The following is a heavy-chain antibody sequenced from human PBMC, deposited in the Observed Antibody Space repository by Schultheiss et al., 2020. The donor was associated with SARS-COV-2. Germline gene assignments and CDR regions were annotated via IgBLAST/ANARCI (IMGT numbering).Heavy chain of an antibody. D-gene: IGHD6-19*01. CDR2: INHSGST. Sequence: SETLSLTCAVYGGSFSGYYWSWIRQPPGKGLEWIGEINHSGSTNYNPSLKSRVTISLDTSKNQFSLRLRSVTAADTAVYYCARAMYSSGWYDYWGQGTLVTVSS. V-gene: IGHV4-34*01. CDR3: ARAMYSSGWYDY. J-gene: IGHJ4*02. CDR1: GGSFSGYY.